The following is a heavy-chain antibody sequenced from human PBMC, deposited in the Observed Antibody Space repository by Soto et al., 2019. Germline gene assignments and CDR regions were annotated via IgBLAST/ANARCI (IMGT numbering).Heavy chain of an antibody. D-gene: IGHD6-6*01. CDR2: IKSKTDGGTT. J-gene: IGHJ6*02. CDR3: TSLLQYSRLLLYGMDV. V-gene: IGHV3-15*01. Sequence: GGSLRLSCAASGFTFSNAWMSWVRQAPGKGLEWVGRIKSKTDGGTTDYAAPVKGRFTISRDDSKNTLYLQMNSLKTEDTAVYYCTSLLQYSRLLLYGMDVWGQGTTVTVSS. CDR1: GFTFSNAW.